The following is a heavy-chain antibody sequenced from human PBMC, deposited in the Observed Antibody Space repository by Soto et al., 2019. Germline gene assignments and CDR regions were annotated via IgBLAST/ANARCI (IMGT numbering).Heavy chain of an antibody. CDR1: GFSFSRYL. V-gene: IGHV3-23*01. D-gene: IGHD6-19*01. CDR3: ARGGGLYSSAFIDY. Sequence: PGGSLRLSCAASGFSFSRYLMTWVRQTPGQGLEWVSSISGRGDATYYADSVKGRFTISRDNSKNTLYLQMNSLRAEDTAVYYCARGGGLYSSAFIDYWGQGTLVTVSS. J-gene: IGHJ4*02. CDR2: ISGRGDAT.